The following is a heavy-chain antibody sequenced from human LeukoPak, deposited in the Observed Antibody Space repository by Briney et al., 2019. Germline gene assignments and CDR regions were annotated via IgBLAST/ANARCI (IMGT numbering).Heavy chain of an antibody. CDR2: ISDTGGST. D-gene: IGHD3-3*01. CDR1: GFTFRSYA. J-gene: IGHJ4*02. V-gene: IGHV3-23*01. Sequence: PGGSLRLSCAASGFTFRSYAMSWVRQAPGKGLEWVSTISDTGGSTYYAGSVRGRFTISRDNSRNTLYVRMNSLRADDTAVYYCAKDGRYYDFWSGYYSDYWGQGTLVTVSS. CDR3: AKDGRYYDFWSGYYSDY.